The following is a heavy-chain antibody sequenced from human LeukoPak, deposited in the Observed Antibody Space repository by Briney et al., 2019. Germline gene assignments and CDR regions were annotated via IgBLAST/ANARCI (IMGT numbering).Heavy chain of an antibody. D-gene: IGHD2-15*01. V-gene: IGHV3-7*03. CDR2: IKQDGSEK. J-gene: IGHJ4*02. CDR1: GFTFSSYW. Sequence: GGSLRLSCAASGFTFSSYWMSWVRQAPGKGLEWVANIKQDGSEKYYVDSVKGRFTISRDNAKNSLYLQMNSLRAEDTAVYYCAKDARRGSGGSCYACYFDYWGQGTLVTVSS. CDR3: AKDARRGSGGSCYACYFDY.